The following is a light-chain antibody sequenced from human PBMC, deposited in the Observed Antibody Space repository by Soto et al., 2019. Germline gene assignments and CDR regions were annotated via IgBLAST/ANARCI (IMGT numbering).Light chain of an antibody. J-gene: IGKJ5*01. CDR2: DVS. CDR3: QQYNNWPFS. CDR1: QGVTTN. V-gene: IGKV3-15*01. Sequence: EIVMTHSPATLAVSPWERATLSCRAGQGVTTNFAWYQQKSGQSPRLLIYDVSIRATGVPARFSGSGSETDFTLTISGLQFEDSAVYFCQQYNNWPFSFGQGTRLEI.